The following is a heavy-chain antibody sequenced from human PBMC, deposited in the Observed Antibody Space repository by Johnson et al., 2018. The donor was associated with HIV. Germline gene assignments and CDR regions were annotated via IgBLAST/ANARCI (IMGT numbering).Heavy chain of an antibody. J-gene: IGHJ3*02. V-gene: IGHV3-74*01. Sequence: VQLVESGGGLVQPGGSLRLSCGASGFTFSDHWMQWVRQVPGKGLVWVSRINGDGTGSTYADSVKGRFTIARDNAKNTLYLEMNSLRAEDTAVYYCARAHDAFDIWGQGTMVTVSS. CDR2: INGDGTGS. CDR1: GFTFSDHW. CDR3: ARAHDAFDI.